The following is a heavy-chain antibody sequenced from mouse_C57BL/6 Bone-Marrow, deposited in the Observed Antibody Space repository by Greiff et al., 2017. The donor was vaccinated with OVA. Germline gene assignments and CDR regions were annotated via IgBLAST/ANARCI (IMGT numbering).Heavy chain of an antibody. J-gene: IGHJ3*01. CDR3: ARYGSGDAY. CDR2: INPGSGGT. Sequence: VQLVESGAELVRPGTSVKVSCKASGYAFTNYLIEWVKQRPGQGLEWIGVINPGSGGTNYNEKFKGKATLTADKSSSTAYMQLSSLTSEDSAVYFCARYGSGDAYWGQGTLVTVSA. V-gene: IGHV1-54*01. CDR1: GYAFTNYL. D-gene: IGHD1-1*02.